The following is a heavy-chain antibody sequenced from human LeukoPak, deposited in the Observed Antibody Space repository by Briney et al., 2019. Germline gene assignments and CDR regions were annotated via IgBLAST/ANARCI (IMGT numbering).Heavy chain of an antibody. CDR1: GGSFSGYY. J-gene: IGHJ4*02. V-gene: IGHV4-34*01. CDR3: ARDGGATAPLS. CDR2: INHSGST. D-gene: IGHD1-26*01. Sequence: SETLSLTCAVYGGSFSGYYWSWIRQPPGKGLEWIGEINHSGSTYYNPSLKSRVTISVDTSKNQFSLKLSSVTAADTAVYYCARDGGATAPLSRGQGTLVTVSS.